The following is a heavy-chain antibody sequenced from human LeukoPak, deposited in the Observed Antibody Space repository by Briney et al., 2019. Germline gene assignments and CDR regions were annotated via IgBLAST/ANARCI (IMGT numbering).Heavy chain of an antibody. CDR1: GFTFSSYA. CDR3: AKVRDYVWGSYAFDI. V-gene: IGHV3-23*01. Sequence: QTGGSLRLSCAASGFTFSSYAMSWVRQAPGKGLEWVSAISGSGGSTYYADSVKGRFTISRDNSKNALYLQMNSLRAEDTAVYYCAKVRDYVWGSYAFDIWGQGIMVTVSS. D-gene: IGHD3-16*01. CDR2: ISGSGGST. J-gene: IGHJ3*02.